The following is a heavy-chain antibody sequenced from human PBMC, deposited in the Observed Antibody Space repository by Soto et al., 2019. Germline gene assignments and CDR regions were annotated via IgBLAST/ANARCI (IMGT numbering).Heavy chain of an antibody. CDR1: GFTFSTYT. CDR2: ISSSGTYI. D-gene: IGHD6-6*01. V-gene: IGHV3-21*01. CDR3: ATSPSFPHPEFDY. Sequence: EIQLVESGGGLVKPGGSLRLSCAATGFTFSTYTMNWVRQAPGKGLEWVSSISSSGTYISYADSVKGRFTISRDNAKNSLYLQMSSLRADDTALYYCATSPSFPHPEFDYWGQGTLVSVSS. J-gene: IGHJ4*02.